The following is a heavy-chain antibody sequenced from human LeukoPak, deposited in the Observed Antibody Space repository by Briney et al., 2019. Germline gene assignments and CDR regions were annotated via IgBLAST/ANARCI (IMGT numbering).Heavy chain of an antibody. V-gene: IGHV3-21*01. CDR2: ISSSSSYI. CDR1: GFTFSSYS. J-gene: IGHJ4*02. Sequence: GGSLRLSCAASGFTFSSYSMNWVRQAPGKGLEWVSSISSSSSYIYYADSVKGRFTISRDNAKKSLYLQMNSLRAEDTAVYYCARIKDYGGNSDFDYWGQGTLVTVSS. D-gene: IGHD4-23*01. CDR3: ARIKDYGGNSDFDY.